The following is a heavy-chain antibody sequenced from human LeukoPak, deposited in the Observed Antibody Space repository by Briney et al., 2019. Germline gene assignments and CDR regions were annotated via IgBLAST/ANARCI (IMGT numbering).Heavy chain of an antibody. V-gene: IGHV3-7*01. CDR2: IKQDGREK. CDR3: ASPSGYSYVSSFDY. D-gene: IGHD5-18*01. CDR1: GFTLSSNW. J-gene: IGHJ4*02. Sequence: PGGSLRLSCAASGFTLSSNWMSWVRQAPGKGLEWVANIKQDGREKYYVDSVKGRFTISRDNDKNSLYLQMNSLRAEDTAVYYCASPSGYSYVSSFDYWGQGTLVTVSS.